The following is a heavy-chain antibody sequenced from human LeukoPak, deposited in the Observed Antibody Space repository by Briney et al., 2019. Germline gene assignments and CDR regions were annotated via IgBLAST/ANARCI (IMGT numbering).Heavy chain of an antibody. Sequence: SVKVSCKASGYTFTSYAMNWVRQAPGQGLEWMGGIIPIFGTANYAQKFQGRVTITADESTSTAYMELSSLRSEDTAVYYCARDPWDRGYYYYGMDVWGQGTTVTVSS. CDR1: GYTFTSYA. D-gene: IGHD3-10*01. CDR2: IIPIFGTA. CDR3: ARDPWDRGYYYYGMDV. J-gene: IGHJ6*02. V-gene: IGHV1-69*13.